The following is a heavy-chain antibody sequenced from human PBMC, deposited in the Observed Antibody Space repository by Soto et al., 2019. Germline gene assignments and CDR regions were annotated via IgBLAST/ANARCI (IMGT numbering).Heavy chain of an antibody. D-gene: IGHD2-8*02. CDR2: ITHDGSQK. V-gene: IGHV3-30*14. Sequence: GGSLRLSCGVSGFTFRSYAMYWVRQAPGKGLEWVAVITHDGSQKYYANYVKGRFTIPRDISKNTVYLQMNSLRTEDTAVYYCAYFTGGFPTGGQETRVTVSS. J-gene: IGHJ4*02. CDR1: GFTFRSYA. CDR3: AYFTGGFPT.